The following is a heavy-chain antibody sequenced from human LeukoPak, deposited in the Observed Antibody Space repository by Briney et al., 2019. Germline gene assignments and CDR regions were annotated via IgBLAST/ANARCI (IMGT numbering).Heavy chain of an antibody. CDR1: GFTFSDYY. J-gene: IGHJ6*02. CDR2: ISSSGSTI. CDR3: ARRDVVVVAATRDYYGMDV. Sequence: GGSLRLSCAASGFTFSDYYMSWIRQAPGKGLEWVSYISSSGSTIYYADSVKGRFTISRDNAKNSLYLQMNSLRAEDTAVYYCARRDVVVVAATRDYYGMDVWGQGTTVTVSS. V-gene: IGHV3-11*01. D-gene: IGHD2-15*01.